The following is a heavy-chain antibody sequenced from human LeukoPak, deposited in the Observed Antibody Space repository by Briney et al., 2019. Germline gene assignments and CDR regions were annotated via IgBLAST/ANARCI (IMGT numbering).Heavy chain of an antibody. CDR2: ISCSSSTI. CDR1: GFTFSSYS. Sequence: GGSLRLYCAASGFTFSSYSMNWVRQATGKGLEWVSYISCSSSTIYYGDSVKGRFTISRDNAKNSLYLQMNSLRDEDTAVYYCARDQKDYYDSSGYQYYFDYWGQGTLVTVSS. V-gene: IGHV3-48*02. J-gene: IGHJ4*02. CDR3: ARDQKDYYDSSGYQYYFDY. D-gene: IGHD3-22*01.